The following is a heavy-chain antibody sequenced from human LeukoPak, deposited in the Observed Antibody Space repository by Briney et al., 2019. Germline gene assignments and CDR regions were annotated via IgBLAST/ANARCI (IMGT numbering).Heavy chain of an antibody. CDR1: GFTVSSNY. CDR2: IYSGGST. CDR3: ARARAGFDHDFWSGYPGVDY. D-gene: IGHD3-3*01. Sequence: GGSLRLSCAASGFTVSSNYMSWVRQAPGKGLECVSVIYSGGSTYYADSVKGRFTISRDNSKNTLYLQMNSLRAEDTAVYYCARARAGFDHDFWSGYPGVDYWGQGTLVTVSS. V-gene: IGHV3-53*05. J-gene: IGHJ4*02.